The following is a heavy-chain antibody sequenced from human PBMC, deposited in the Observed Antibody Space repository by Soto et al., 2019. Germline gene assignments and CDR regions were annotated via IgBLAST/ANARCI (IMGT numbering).Heavy chain of an antibody. CDR1: GYTFTSYA. J-gene: IGHJ5*02. CDR3: ARDPQLSRSLSWFDP. V-gene: IGHV1-3*01. Sequence: ASVKVSCKASGYTFTSYAMHWVRQAPGQRLEWMGWINAGNGNTKYSQKFQGRVTITRDTSASTAYMELSSLRSEDTAVYYCARDPQLSRSLSWFDPWGQGTLVTVSS. CDR2: INAGNGNT.